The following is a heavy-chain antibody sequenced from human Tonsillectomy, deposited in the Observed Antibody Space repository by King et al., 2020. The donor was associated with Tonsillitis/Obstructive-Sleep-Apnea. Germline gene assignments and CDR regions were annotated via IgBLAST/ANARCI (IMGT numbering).Heavy chain of an antibody. CDR3: ARAYFDYLWGSYHRFDY. V-gene: IGHV7-4-1*02. CDR2: INTNTGNP. CDR1: GYTFTSYG. D-gene: IGHD3-16*02. J-gene: IGHJ4*02. Sequence: VQLVESGSELKKPGASVKVSCKASGYTFTSYGMNWVRQAPGQGLEWMGWINTNTGNPTYAQGFTGRFVFSLDTSVSTAYLQISSLKAEDTAVYYCARAYFDYLWGSYHRFDYWGQGNLVTVSS.